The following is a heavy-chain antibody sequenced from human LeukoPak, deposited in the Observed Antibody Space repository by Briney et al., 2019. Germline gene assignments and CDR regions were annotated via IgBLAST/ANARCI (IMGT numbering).Heavy chain of an antibody. D-gene: IGHD3-10*01. CDR1: GGSINSGDYY. J-gene: IGHJ4*02. CDR2: IYYTGST. Sequence: PSETLSLTCTVSGGSINSGDYYWTWIRQPPGKGLEWIGYIYYTGSTYYNPSLKSRISLSVDKSKNQFSLKLSSVTAADTAVYYCARELWFGELYYFDYWGQGTLVTVSS. V-gene: IGHV4-30-4*08. CDR3: ARELWFGELYYFDY.